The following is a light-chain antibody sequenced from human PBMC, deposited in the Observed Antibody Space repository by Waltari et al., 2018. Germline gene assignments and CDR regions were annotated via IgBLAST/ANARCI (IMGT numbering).Light chain of an antibody. CDR1: SSNIGTGYD. Sequence: QSVLTQPPSVSGAPGPRVTISCTGSSSNIGTGYDSPWYQQLPGSAPKLLMFGNTNRPSGVPDRFSGSKSGASASLAITGLQAEDEAVYYCHSYDIGLTAWVFGGGTKLTVL. CDR3: HSYDIGLTAWV. V-gene: IGLV1-40*01. J-gene: IGLJ3*02. CDR2: GNT.